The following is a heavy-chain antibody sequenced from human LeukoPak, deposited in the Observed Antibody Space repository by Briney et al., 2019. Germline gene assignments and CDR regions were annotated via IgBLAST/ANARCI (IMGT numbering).Heavy chain of an antibody. V-gene: IGHV1-46*01. D-gene: IGHD5-18*01. CDR2: INPSGGST. CDR1: GYTFTCYY. Sequence: ASVKVSCKAPGYTFTCYYMHWVRQAPGQGLEWMGIINPSGGSTSYAQKFQGRVTMTRDTSTSTVYMELSSLRSEDTAVYYCAIVDTAMVTGNWFDPWGQGTLVTVSS. CDR3: AIVDTAMVTGNWFDP. J-gene: IGHJ5*02.